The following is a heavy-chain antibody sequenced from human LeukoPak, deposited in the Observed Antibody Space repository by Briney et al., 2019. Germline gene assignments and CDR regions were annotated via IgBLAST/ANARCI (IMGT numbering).Heavy chain of an antibody. J-gene: IGHJ4*02. CDR1: GDSVSNNSAA. V-gene: IGHV6-1*01. Sequence: SQTLSLTCAISGDSVSNNSAAWNWIRQSPPRGLEWLGRTYYRSMWYNDYAVSVKSRITINPDTSKNQFSLQLNSVTPEDTAMYYCVRHVNIGFDHWGQGTLVTVSS. D-gene: IGHD2/OR15-2a*01. CDR2: TYYRSMWYN. CDR3: VRHVNIGFDH.